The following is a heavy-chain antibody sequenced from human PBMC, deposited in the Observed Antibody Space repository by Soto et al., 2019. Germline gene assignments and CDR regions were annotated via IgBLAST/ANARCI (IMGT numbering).Heavy chain of an antibody. Sequence: QVRLVESGGGVVQPGRSLRLSCTASGFSFSSYGMYWFRQPPGEGLEWVAVISHDGINKHYADSVKGRVTVSRDNSNHSLDLQLNSLRGEDTAMYYCARDIYSSDYFVKWFEPWGQGTLVTVSS. CDR1: GFSFSSYG. V-gene: IGHV3-30-3*01. CDR2: ISHDGINK. CDR3: ARDIYSSDYFVKWFEP. J-gene: IGHJ5*02. D-gene: IGHD6-19*01.